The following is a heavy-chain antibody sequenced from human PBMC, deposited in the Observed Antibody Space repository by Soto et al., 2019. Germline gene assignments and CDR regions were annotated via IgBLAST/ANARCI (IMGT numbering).Heavy chain of an antibody. V-gene: IGHV3-73*01. CDR2: IRSKANSYAT. D-gene: IGHD6-13*01. Sequence: EVPVVESGGGLVQPGGSLKLSCAASGFTFSGSAMHWVRQASGKGLEWVGRIRSKANSYATAYAASVKGRFTISRDDSKNTAYLQMNSLKSEDTAVYYCTRALYSSSWYDYWGQGTLVTVSS. CDR1: GFTFSGSA. CDR3: TRALYSSSWYDY. J-gene: IGHJ4*02.